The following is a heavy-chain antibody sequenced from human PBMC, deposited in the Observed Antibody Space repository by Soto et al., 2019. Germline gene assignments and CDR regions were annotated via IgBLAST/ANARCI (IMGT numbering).Heavy chain of an antibody. V-gene: IGHV3-66*01. CDR2: IYSGGST. J-gene: IGHJ4*02. D-gene: IGHD4-17*01. Sequence: GGSLRLSCVVSGFTVSYNYMIWVRQAPGKGLEWVSVIYSGGSTYYADSVKGRFIISRDSSKNTLYLQMNSLRAEDTAVYYCARVTDGDYSFDYWGQGTLVTVSS. CDR3: ARVTDGDYSFDY. CDR1: GFTVSYNY.